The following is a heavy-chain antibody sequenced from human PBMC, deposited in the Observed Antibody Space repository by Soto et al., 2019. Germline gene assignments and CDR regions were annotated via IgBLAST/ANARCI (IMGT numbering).Heavy chain of an antibody. CDR2: INHSGST. CDR1: GGSFSGYY. Sequence: SETLSLTCAVYGGSFSGYYWSWIRQPPGKGLEWIGEINHSGSTNYNPSLKSRVTISVDTSKNQFSLKLSSVTAADTAVYYCARGVRSSPPFFDYWGQGTLVTVSS. D-gene: IGHD6-6*01. J-gene: IGHJ4*02. V-gene: IGHV4-34*01. CDR3: ARGVRSSPPFFDY.